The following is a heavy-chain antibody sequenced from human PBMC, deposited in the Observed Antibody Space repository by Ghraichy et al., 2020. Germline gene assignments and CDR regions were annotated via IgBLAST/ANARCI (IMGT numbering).Heavy chain of an antibody. Sequence: SETLSLTCTVSGGSISSGGYSWTWIRQPPGKGLEWIGYILHSGLTYYDPSLKGRLSMSVDRSKKQFFLKLSSMTAADTAVYYCARGGVREQVMYDHWGQGTLVTVSP. CDR2: ILHSGLT. CDR3: ARGGVREQVMYDH. V-gene: IGHV4-30-2*01. D-gene: IGHD2-8*02. J-gene: IGHJ4*02. CDR1: GGSISSGGYS.